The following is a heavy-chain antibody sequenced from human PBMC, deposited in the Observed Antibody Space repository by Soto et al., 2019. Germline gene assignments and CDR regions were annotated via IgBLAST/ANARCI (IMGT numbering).Heavy chain of an antibody. CDR1: GDSISSNNW. CDR3: ARGPSSSWYFDC. Sequence: QVHLQESGPGLVKPSGTLSLTCAVSGDSISSNNWWSWVRQPPGKGLEWIGEIYHSGSTTYTPSLKRRVTISVDKSKNRFSLTLSSVTAADTAVYYCARGPSSSWYFDCWGQGTLVTVSS. D-gene: IGHD6-13*01. J-gene: IGHJ4*02. CDR2: IYHSGST. V-gene: IGHV4-4*02.